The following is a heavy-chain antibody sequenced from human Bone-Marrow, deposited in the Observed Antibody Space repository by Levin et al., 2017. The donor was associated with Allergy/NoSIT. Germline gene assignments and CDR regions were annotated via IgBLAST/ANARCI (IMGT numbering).Heavy chain of an antibody. CDR1: GGSFSGYY. V-gene: IGHV4-34*01. CDR2: INHSGST. CDR3: ARVGSDWYENFDY. D-gene: IGHD6-13*01. J-gene: IGHJ4*02. Sequence: PSETLSLTCAVYGGSFSGYYWSWIRQSPGKGLEWIGEINHSGSTNYNPSLESRVTVSRDTSKNQFSLKLRSVTAADTAVYYCARVGSDWYENFDYWGQGTPVTVSS.